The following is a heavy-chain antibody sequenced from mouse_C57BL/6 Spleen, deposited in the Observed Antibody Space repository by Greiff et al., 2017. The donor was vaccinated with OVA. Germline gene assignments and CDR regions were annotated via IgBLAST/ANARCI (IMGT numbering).Heavy chain of an antibody. V-gene: IGHV3-6*01. CDR2: ISYDGSN. Sequence: ESGPGLVKPSQSLSLTCSVTGYSITSGYYWNWIRQFPGNKLEWMGYISYDGSNNYNPSLKNRISITRDTSKNQFFLKLNSVTTEDTATYYCARRYYAMGYWGQGTSVTVSS. CDR1: GYSITSGYY. J-gene: IGHJ4*01. CDR3: ARRYYAMGY.